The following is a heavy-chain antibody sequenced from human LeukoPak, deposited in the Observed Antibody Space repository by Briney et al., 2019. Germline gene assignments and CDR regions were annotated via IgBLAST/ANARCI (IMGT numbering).Heavy chain of an antibody. Sequence: SGTLSLTCTVSGDSISSSNWWSWVRQPPGKGLEWIVEISHSGSTNYNPSLESRVTMSVDKSKNQFSLTLTAVTPSDTAVYFCARVTGTTPFDYWGQGTLVSVSS. CDR2: ISHSGST. D-gene: IGHD1-1*01. CDR1: GDSISSSNW. CDR3: ARVTGTTPFDY. V-gene: IGHV4-4*02. J-gene: IGHJ4*02.